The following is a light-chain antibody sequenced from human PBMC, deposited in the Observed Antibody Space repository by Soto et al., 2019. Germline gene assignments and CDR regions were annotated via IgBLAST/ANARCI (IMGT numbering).Light chain of an antibody. CDR3: QAWDTSAVI. Sequence: SYERTQPPSESMSPGQTASITCSGDKLGDKYASWYQVKPGQSPVLVIYQDNKRPSGIPERFSGSNSGTTATLTISGTQAMDQADYYCQAWDTSAVIFGGGTQLTFL. CDR1: KLGDKY. V-gene: IGLV3-1*01. J-gene: IGLJ2*01. CDR2: QDN.